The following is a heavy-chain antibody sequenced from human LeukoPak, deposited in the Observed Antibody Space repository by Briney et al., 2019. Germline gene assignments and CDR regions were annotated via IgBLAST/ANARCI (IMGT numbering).Heavy chain of an antibody. J-gene: IGHJ4*02. CDR2: IKSDGSST. V-gene: IGHV3-74*01. CDR3: AKAGAGDRDY. Sequence: GGSLRLSCAASGFTFSNYWMHWVRQAPGEALMWVSRIKSDGSSTTYADSVKGRFTISRDNAKNTLYLQMNSLRAEDTAVYYCAKAGAGDRDYWGQGTLVTVSS. D-gene: IGHD7-27*01. CDR1: GFTFSNYW.